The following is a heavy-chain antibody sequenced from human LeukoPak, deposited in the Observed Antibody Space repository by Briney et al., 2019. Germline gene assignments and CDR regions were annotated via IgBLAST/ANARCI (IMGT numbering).Heavy chain of an antibody. CDR3: ARKGPANYYYYYMDV. CDR1: GYTFTSYD. Sequence: ASVKVSCKASGYTFTSYDLNWVRQATGQGLEWMGRMNPNSGNTGYAPKFQGRVTMTRNTSISTAYMELSSLRSEDTAVYYCARKGPANYYYYYMDVWGKGTSVTFSS. CDR2: MNPNSGNT. V-gene: IGHV1-8*01. J-gene: IGHJ6*03. D-gene: IGHD2-2*01.